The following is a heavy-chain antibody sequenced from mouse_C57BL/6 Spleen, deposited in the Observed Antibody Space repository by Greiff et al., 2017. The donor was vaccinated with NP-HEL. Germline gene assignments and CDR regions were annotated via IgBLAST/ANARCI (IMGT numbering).Heavy chain of an antibody. CDR3: TRGGYYSLAY. CDR2: IDPETGGT. CDR1: GYTFTDYE. D-gene: IGHD2-12*01. V-gene: IGHV1-15*01. J-gene: IGHJ3*01. Sequence: QVQLQQSGAELVRPGASVTLSCKASGYTFTDYEMHWVKQTPVHGLEWIGAIDPETGGTAYNQKFKGKAILTADKSSSTAYMELRSLTSEDSAVYYCTRGGYYSLAYWGQGTLVTVSA.